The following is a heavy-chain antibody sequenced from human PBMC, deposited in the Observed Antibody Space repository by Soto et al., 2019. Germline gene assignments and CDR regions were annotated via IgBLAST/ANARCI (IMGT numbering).Heavy chain of an antibody. V-gene: IGHV4-59*08. D-gene: IGHD1-7*01. CDR2: IYYSGST. CDR1: DGSISSYY. CDR3: ARHSTDITGTTNAFDI. Sequence: SETLSLTCTVSDGSISSYYWSWIRQPPGKGLEWIGYIYYSGSTNYNPSLKSRVTISVDTSKNQFSLKLSSVTAADTAVYYCARHSTDITGTTNAFDIWGQGTMATV. J-gene: IGHJ3*02.